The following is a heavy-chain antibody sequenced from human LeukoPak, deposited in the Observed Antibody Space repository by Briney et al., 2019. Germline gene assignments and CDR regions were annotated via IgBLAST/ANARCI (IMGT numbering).Heavy chain of an antibody. CDR3: ARGGYCSSTSCYVDSFDY. D-gene: IGHD2-2*01. V-gene: IGHV3-33*03. J-gene: IGHJ4*02. Sequence: PGGSLRLSCAASGFTFSSYGMHWVRQAPGKGLEWVAVIWYDGSDKYYADSVKGRFTISRDNAKNSLYLQMNSLRAEDTALYYCARGGYCSSTSCYVDSFDYWGQGTLVTVSS. CDR2: IWYDGSDK. CDR1: GFTFSSYG.